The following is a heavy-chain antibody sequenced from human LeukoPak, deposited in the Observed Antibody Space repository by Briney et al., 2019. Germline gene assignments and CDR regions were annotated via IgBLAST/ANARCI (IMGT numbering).Heavy chain of an antibody. V-gene: IGHV3-30*02. D-gene: IGHD2/OR15-2a*01. Sequence: LPGGSLRLSCAASGFTFSSYATSWVRQAPGKGLEWVAFIRYDGSNKYYADSVKGRFTISRDNSKNTLYLQMNSLRAEDTAVYYCAKVFRGGVDYWGQGTLVTVSS. J-gene: IGHJ4*02. CDR2: IRYDGSNK. CDR3: AKVFRGGVDY. CDR1: GFTFSSYA.